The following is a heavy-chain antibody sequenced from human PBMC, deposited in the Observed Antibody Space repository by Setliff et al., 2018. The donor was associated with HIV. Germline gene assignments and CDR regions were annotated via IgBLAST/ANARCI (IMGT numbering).Heavy chain of an antibody. CDR3: ARRGAYGYDYFDY. J-gene: IGHJ4*02. V-gene: IGHV4-39*01. CDR2: IYHSGST. Sequence: SETLSLTCSVSGDSISDTTYYWGWIRQPPGKGLEWIGNIYHSGSTLYKPSLKSRVTMSVDTSKNQFSLKLNSVTAADTAVYHCARRGAYGYDYFDYWGPGILVTVSS. CDR1: GDSISDTTYY. D-gene: IGHD5-12*01.